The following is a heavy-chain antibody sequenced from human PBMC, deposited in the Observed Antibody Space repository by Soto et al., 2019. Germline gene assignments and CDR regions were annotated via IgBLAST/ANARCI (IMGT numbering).Heavy chain of an antibody. J-gene: IGHJ5*02. CDR2: IFYDGSNQ. D-gene: IGHD3-3*01. CDR1: GFTFSGYG. CDR3: ARDPDTSGHYSWFDP. V-gene: IGHV3-33*01. Sequence: QVQLVESGGGVVQPGRSLRLSCAASGFTFSGYGMHWVRQAPGKGLEWVAGIFYDGSNQYYADSVKGRFTISRDNSXXTLYLQMNSLRAEDTAVYYCARDPDTSGHYSWFDPWGQGTMVTVSS.